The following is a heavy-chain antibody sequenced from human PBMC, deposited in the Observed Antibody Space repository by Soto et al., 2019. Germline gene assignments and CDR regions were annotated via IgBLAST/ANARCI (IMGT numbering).Heavy chain of an antibody. Sequence: PSETLSLTCAVSGVSISGGNWWTWVRQTPQRGLEYIGEIFHDGTANYYPSFERRVAISVDTSKNQFSLKLTSVTAADTAIYFCARLVYDTRLNYMYFDFCGQGALVTVS. CDR3: ARLVYDTRLNYMYFDF. CDR2: IFHDGTA. D-gene: IGHD2-8*01. CDR1: GVSISGGNW. V-gene: IGHV4-4*02. J-gene: IGHJ4*02.